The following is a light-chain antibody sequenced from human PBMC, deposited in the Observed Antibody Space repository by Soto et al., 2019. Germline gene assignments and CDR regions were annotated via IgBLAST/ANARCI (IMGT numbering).Light chain of an antibody. Sequence: QSVLTQPASVSGSPGQSITISCTGTSSDVAGYNYVSWYQQHPGKAPKLMIYDVSNRPSGVSNRFSGSKSGNTASLTISGLQAEDEAAYYCSSYTSSGTLEVFGTGTKVTAL. V-gene: IGLV2-14*01. CDR2: DVS. CDR3: SSYTSSGTLEV. CDR1: SSDVAGYNY. J-gene: IGLJ1*01.